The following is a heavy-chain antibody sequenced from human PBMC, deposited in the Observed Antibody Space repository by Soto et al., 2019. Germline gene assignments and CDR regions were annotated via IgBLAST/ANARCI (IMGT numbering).Heavy chain of an antibody. Sequence: GSLRLSCAASGFTFSSYAMSWVRQAPGKGLEWVSAISGSGGSTYYADSVKGRFTISRDNSKNTLYLQMNSLRAEDTAVYYCAKAERYYDSSGYCFDYWGQGTLVTVSS. CDR1: GFTFSSYA. V-gene: IGHV3-23*01. J-gene: IGHJ4*02. CDR3: AKAERYYDSSGYCFDY. D-gene: IGHD3-22*01. CDR2: ISGSGGST.